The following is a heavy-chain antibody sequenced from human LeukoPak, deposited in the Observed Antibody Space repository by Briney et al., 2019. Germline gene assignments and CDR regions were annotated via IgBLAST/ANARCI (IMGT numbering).Heavy chain of an antibody. Sequence: GGSLRLSCVASGFIFSRYDMHWVRQAPGKGREWVAVISDDGRINIYGDCVKGRLTISRDNAKNTLYLQMNSLRGEDTAVYYCARAAAETGSFRDNWFDPWGQGTLVTVSS. CDR1: GFIFSRYD. D-gene: IGHD3-9*01. CDR3: ARAAAETGSFRDNWFDP. J-gene: IGHJ5*02. CDR2: ISDDGRIN. V-gene: IGHV3-30*04.